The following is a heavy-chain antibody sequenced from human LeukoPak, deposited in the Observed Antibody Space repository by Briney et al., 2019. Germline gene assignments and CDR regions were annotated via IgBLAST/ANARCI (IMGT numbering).Heavy chain of an antibody. J-gene: IGHJ6*02. Sequence: GGSLRLSCAASGFTFSSYAMHWVRQAPGKGLEWVAVISYSGSNKAYVDSVKGRFSISRDNSKNTVYLQMNSLRSEDTAVYYCAKDTDYDTSGSGYFHYYYGMDVWGQGTTVTVSS. CDR2: ISYSGSNK. CDR3: AKDTDYDTSGSGYFHYYYGMDV. D-gene: IGHD3-22*01. V-gene: IGHV3-30*04. CDR1: GFTFSSYA.